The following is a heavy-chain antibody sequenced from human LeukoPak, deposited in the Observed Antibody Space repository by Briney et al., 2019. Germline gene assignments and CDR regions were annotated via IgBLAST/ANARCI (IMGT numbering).Heavy chain of an antibody. V-gene: IGHV4-4*07. CDR1: GGSISSYY. D-gene: IGHD3-22*01. J-gene: IGHJ3*02. Sequence: SETLSLTCTVSGGSISSYYWSWIRQPAGKGLEWIGRIYTSGSTNYNPSLKSRVTMSVDTSKNQFSLKLSSVTAADTAVYYCARSRITMIVGWGFDIWGQGTMVTVSS. CDR3: ARSRITMIVGWGFDI. CDR2: IYTSGST.